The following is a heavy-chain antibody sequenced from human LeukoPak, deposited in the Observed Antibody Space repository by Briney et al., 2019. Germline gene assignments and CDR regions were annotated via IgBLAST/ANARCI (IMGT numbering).Heavy chain of an antibody. CDR2: INHSGST. D-gene: IGHD1-26*01. V-gene: IGHV4-34*01. CDR1: VGSFRGYY. J-gene: IGHJ4*02. Sequence: SETLCLTCAVYVGSFRGYYWSWVRDPPGKGREGGGEINHSGSTKYNSSLKRRVPISVDTSNNQFTLKLSSVTAADTAVYYCARLRVSGSYLYYFDYWGQGTLVTVSS. CDR3: ARLRVSGSYLYYFDY.